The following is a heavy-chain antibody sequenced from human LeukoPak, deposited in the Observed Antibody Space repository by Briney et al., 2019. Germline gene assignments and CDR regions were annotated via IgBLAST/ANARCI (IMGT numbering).Heavy chain of an antibody. D-gene: IGHD3-10*01. J-gene: IGHJ4*02. Sequence: PGGSLRLSCAASGFTFSSYVMSWVRQAPGKGLAWVSGITNSGGSTNYADSVRGRFTISRDNSKNTLYLQMNSLRAVDTAVYYCARGGSFDYWGQGTLVTVSS. CDR3: ARGGSFDY. CDR2: ITNSGGST. CDR1: GFTFSSYV. V-gene: IGHV3-23*01.